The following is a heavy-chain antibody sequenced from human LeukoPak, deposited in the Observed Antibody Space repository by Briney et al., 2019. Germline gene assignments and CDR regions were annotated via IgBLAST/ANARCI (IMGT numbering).Heavy chain of an antibody. Sequence: PSETLSLTCTVSGGSISSYYWSWIRQPPGKGLEWIGYIYYSGSTNYNPSLKSRVAISVDTSKNQFSLKLSSVTAADTAVYYCARTPRLDVVVVPAAMWWFDPWGQGTLVTVSS. CDR1: GGSISSYY. D-gene: IGHD2-2*01. CDR3: ARTPRLDVVVVPAAMWWFDP. CDR2: IYYSGST. V-gene: IGHV4-59*01. J-gene: IGHJ5*02.